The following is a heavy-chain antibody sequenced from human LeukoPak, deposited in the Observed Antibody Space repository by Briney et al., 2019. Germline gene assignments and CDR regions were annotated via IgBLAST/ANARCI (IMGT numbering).Heavy chain of an antibody. CDR3: ARRPTGDPKFDY. CDR1: GGSISNYF. D-gene: IGHD7-27*01. V-gene: IGHV4-59*08. J-gene: IGHJ4*02. Sequence: SETLSLTCSVSGGSISNYFWTWIRQPPGKGLEWIGYIYSSGSTYYNPSLKSRGTISVDTSKNRFSLKLSTVTAADTAVYYCARRPTGDPKFDYWGQGTLVTVSS. CDR2: IYSSGST.